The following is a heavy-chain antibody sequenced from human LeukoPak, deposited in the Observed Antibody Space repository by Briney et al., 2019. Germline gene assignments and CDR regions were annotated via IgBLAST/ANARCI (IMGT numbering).Heavy chain of an antibody. Sequence: ASVKVSCKASGYTFTSYGISWVRQAPGQGLEWMGWISAYKGNTNYAQKLQGRVTMTTDTSTSTAYMELRSLRSDDTAVYYCARDRGYYYDSSGYYESLPSDYWGQGTLVTVS. V-gene: IGHV1-18*01. CDR3: ARDRGYYYDSSGYYESLPSDY. CDR2: ISAYKGNT. D-gene: IGHD3-22*01. J-gene: IGHJ4*02. CDR1: GYTFTSYG.